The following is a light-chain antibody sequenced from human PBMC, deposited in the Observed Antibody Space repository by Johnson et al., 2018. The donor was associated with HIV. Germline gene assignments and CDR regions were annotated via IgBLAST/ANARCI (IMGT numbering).Light chain of an antibody. CDR3: GTWDSTFYV. Sequence: QSVLTQPPSMSAAPGQKVTISCSGSSSNIGNNYVSWYQQLPGTAPKLLIYENNKRPSGIPDRFSGSKSGTSATLGITGLQTGDEADYYCGTWDSTFYVVGTGTKVTVL. CDR1: SSNIGNNY. V-gene: IGLV1-51*02. J-gene: IGLJ1*01. CDR2: ENN.